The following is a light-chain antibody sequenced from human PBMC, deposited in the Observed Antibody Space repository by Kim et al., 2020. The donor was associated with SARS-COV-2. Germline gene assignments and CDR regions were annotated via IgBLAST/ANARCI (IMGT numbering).Light chain of an antibody. CDR3: QSYDDSLSGWV. J-gene: IGLJ3*02. CDR2: GNT. Sequence: QRVTISCTGSSSNIGAPYDVHWYQQLPGTAPKLLIYGNTHRPSEVPDRFSGSKSGTSASLAITGLQPEDEADYYCQSYDDSLSGWVFGGGTKVTVL. V-gene: IGLV1-40*01. CDR1: SSNIGAPYD.